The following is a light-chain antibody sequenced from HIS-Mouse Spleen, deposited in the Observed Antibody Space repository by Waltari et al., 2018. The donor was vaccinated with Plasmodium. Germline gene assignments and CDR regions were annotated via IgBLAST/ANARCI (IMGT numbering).Light chain of an antibody. Sequence: QSALTQPASVSGSPAQSITISCTRTSSDVGSHILVSWYKQHPGKAPKLMIYEGSQRPSGVSNRFSGSKSGNTASLTISGLQAEDEADYYCCSYAGSSTFVVFGGGTKLTVL. V-gene: IGLV2-23*03. CDR1: SSDVGSHIL. J-gene: IGLJ2*01. CDR2: EGS. CDR3: CSYAGSSTFVV.